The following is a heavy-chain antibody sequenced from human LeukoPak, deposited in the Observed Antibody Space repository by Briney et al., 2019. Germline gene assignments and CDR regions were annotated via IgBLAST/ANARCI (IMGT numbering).Heavy chain of an antibody. Sequence: GASVKVSCKASGYSFTSYYMHWVRQAPGQGLEWMGIINPSGGSTSYAPKLQGRVTMTTDTSMSTAYMELGSLRSDDTALYYCARGKGNYGDPASFDYWGQGTLVTVSS. CDR2: INPSGGST. CDR3: ARGKGNYGDPASFDY. J-gene: IGHJ4*02. CDR1: GYSFTSYY. D-gene: IGHD4-17*01. V-gene: IGHV1-46*01.